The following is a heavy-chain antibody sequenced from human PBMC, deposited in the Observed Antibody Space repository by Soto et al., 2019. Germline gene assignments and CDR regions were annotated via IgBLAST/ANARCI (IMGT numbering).Heavy chain of an antibody. CDR1: GYTFTSYG. J-gene: IGHJ6*03. CDR3: ARATVSGANYYTEYYYYYMDV. V-gene: IGHV1-18*01. CDR2: ISAYNGNT. D-gene: IGHD3-3*01. Sequence: GASVKVSCKASGYTFTSYGISWVRQAPGQGLEWMGWISAYNGNTNYAQKLQGRVTMTTDTSTSTAYMELRSLRSDDTAVYYCARATVSGANYYTEYYYYYMDVWGKGTTVTVSS.